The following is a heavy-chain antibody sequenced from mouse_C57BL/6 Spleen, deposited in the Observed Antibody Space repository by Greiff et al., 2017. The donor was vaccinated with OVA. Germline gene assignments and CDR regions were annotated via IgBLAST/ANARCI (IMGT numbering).Heavy chain of an antibody. D-gene: IGHD1-1*01. V-gene: IGHV1-42*01. J-gene: IGHJ3*01. CDR3: ARGPYYYGSSSAWFAY. CDR2: INPSTGGT. CDR1: GYSFTGYY. Sequence: VQLQQSGPELVKPGASVKISCKASGYSFTGYYMNWVKQSPEKSLEWIGEINPSTGGTTYNQKFKAKGTLTVDKSSSTAYMQLKSLTSEDSAVYYCARGPYYYGSSSAWFAYWGQGTLVTVSA.